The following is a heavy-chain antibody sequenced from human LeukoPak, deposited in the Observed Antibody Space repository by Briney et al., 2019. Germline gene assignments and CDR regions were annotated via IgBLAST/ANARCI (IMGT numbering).Heavy chain of an antibody. Sequence: PSQTLSLTCTVSGASFSSGDQYWNWIRQSPGKGLEWIGSIHPSGRLYNNPSLESRVTISIDTSKNQFSLNLNSVTAADTAVYYCATTPVVVPAAISYRGPYNWFDLWGQGTLITVSS. CDR3: ATTPVVVPAAISYRGPYNWFDL. V-gene: IGHV4-31*03. CDR2: IHPSGRL. D-gene: IGHD2-2*02. J-gene: IGHJ5*02. CDR1: GASFSSGDQY.